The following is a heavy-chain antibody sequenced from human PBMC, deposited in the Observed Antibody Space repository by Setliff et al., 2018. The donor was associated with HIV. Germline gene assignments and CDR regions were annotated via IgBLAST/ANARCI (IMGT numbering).Heavy chain of an antibody. Sequence: PGESLKISCAASGFSLDDYTMHWVRQAPGKGLEWVSLIRWDGGRTYYADSLKGRFTISRDNSKNSLYLQMNSLRTEDTALYYCAKSFHGGWNPGDLMDYWGQGTLVTASS. CDR1: GFSLDDYT. J-gene: IGHJ4*02. V-gene: IGHV3-43*01. CDR2: IRWDGGRT. CDR3: AKSFHGGWNPGDLMDY. D-gene: IGHD1-1*01.